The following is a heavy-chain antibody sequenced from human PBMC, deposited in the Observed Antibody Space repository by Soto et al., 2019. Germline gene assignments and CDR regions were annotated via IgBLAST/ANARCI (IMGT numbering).Heavy chain of an antibody. V-gene: IGHV1-2*04. Sequence: ASVKVSCQASGYTFTDYYMHWVRQAPGQGLEGMGWINPNSGGTNYAQKFQGWVTMNRDTSISKAYMELSRLRSDDTAVYYCARDSIAVAGYEFSYYYGMDVWGQGTTVTVSS. CDR1: GYTFTDYY. CDR3: ARDSIAVAGYEFSYYYGMDV. D-gene: IGHD6-19*01. J-gene: IGHJ6*02. CDR2: INPNSGGT.